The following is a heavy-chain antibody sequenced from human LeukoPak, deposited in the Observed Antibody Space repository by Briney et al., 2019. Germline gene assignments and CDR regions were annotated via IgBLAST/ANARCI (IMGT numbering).Heavy chain of an antibody. V-gene: IGHV1-8*01. CDR1: GYTFTSYD. CDR2: MNPNSGNT. J-gene: IGHJ1*01. D-gene: IGHD2-15*01. Sequence: GASVTDSFKASGYTFTSYDINWVGRAARQGPEGMGWMNPNSGNTGYAQKLQGRATITSNTSISTAYMDLSSQRYEDTAVYYFLKNNVAVRYFQHWGQGTLVTVSS. CDR3: LKNNVAVRYFQH.